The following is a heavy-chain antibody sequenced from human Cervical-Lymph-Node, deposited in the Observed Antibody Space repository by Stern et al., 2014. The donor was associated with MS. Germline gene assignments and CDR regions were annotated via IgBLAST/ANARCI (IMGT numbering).Heavy chain of an antibody. Sequence: EVQLVESGGGLVKPGRSLRLSCTASGFTFGDYAMSWFRQAPGKGLEWVGFIRSKAYGGTTEYAASVKGRFTISRDDSKSIAYLQMNSLKTEDTAVYYCTRVGDGDYAPYTDYWGQGTLVTVSS. CDR2: IRSKAYGGTT. V-gene: IGHV3-49*05. D-gene: IGHD4-17*01. J-gene: IGHJ4*02. CDR1: GFTFGDYA. CDR3: TRVGDGDYAPYTDY.